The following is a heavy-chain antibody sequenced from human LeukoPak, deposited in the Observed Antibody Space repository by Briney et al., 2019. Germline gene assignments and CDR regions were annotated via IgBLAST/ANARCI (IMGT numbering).Heavy chain of an antibody. D-gene: IGHD3-16*02. V-gene: IGHV4-34*01. J-gene: IGHJ4*02. CDR3: ARGQPSIRYYDYVWGSYRYTVDFDY. Sequence: TSETLSLTCAVYGGSFSGYYWSWIRQPPGKGLEWSGEINHSGSTNYNPSLKSRVTISVDTSKTQFSLKLSSVTAADTAVYYCARGQPSIRYYDYVWGSYRYTVDFDYWGQGTLVTVSS. CDR2: INHSGST. CDR1: GGSFSGYY.